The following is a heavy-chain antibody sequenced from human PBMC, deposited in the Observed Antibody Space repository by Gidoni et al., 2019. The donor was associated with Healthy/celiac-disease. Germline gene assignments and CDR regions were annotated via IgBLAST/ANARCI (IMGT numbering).Heavy chain of an antibody. Sequence: QLQLQESGPGLVKPSETLSPTCTVSGGAISSSSYYWGWIRQPPGKGLEWIGSIYYSGSTYYNPSLKSRVTISVDTSKSQFSLKLSSVTAADTAVYYCATTPGIAVAGTWWYFDLWGRGTLVTVSS. J-gene: IGHJ2*01. D-gene: IGHD6-19*01. CDR3: ATTPGIAVAGTWWYFDL. CDR2: IYYSGST. CDR1: GGAISSSSYY. V-gene: IGHV4-39*01.